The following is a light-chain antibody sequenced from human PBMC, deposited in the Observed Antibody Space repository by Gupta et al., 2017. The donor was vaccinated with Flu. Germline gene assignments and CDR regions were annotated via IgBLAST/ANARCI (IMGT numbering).Light chain of an antibody. J-gene: IGKJ2*01. V-gene: IGKV1-5*03. CDR2: KAS. CDR3: QHYTNSSPYA. CDR1: QSISSW. Sequence: DIQMTQSPSTLSASVGDRVTITCRASQSISSWLAWYQHKPGRAPKLLIYKASTLKTGVPSRFGGSGSGTEFTLTISSLQPDDFATYYCQHYTNSSPYAFGQGTKLEI.